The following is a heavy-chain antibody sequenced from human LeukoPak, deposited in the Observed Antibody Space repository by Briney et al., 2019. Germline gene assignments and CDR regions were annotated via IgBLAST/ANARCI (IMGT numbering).Heavy chain of an antibody. CDR2: IYYSGST. D-gene: IGHD3-22*01. V-gene: IGHV4-59*01. Sequence: SETLSLTCTVSGGSISSYYWSWIRQPPGKGLEWIGYIYYSGSTNYNPSLKSRVTISVYTSKNQFSLKLSSVTAADTAVYYCARLKYYYDASGYRAEYFQHWGQGTLVTVSS. CDR1: GGSISSYY. J-gene: IGHJ1*01. CDR3: ARLKYYYDASGYRAEYFQH.